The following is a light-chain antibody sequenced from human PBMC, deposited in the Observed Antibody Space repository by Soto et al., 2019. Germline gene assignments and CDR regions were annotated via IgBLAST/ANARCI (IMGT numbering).Light chain of an antibody. Sequence: DIQMTQSPSTLSASVGDRVTITCRASQSISSWLAWYQQKPGKAPKLLIYDASSLESGVPSRFNGSGSGTEFTLTISSLQPDDFATYYCQQYNSYSPETFGQGTKVEIK. CDR2: DAS. CDR1: QSISSW. J-gene: IGKJ1*01. CDR3: QQYNSYSPET. V-gene: IGKV1-5*01.